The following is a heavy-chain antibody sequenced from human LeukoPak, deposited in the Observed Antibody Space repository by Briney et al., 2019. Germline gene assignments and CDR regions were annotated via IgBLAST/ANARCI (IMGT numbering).Heavy chain of an antibody. D-gene: IGHD3-10*01. V-gene: IGHV3-30*01. J-gene: IGHJ4*02. Sequence: GRSPRLSCAASGFIFSNYAMHWVRQAPGKGLEWVALISSDGSKTYNADSVKGRFSISRDNSKNTLYLQLNSLRAEDTSVYYCARDSTYWYDSGSSGPHYFDYWGQGTLVTVSS. CDR3: ARDSTYWYDSGSSGPHYFDY. CDR1: GFIFSNYA. CDR2: ISSDGSKT.